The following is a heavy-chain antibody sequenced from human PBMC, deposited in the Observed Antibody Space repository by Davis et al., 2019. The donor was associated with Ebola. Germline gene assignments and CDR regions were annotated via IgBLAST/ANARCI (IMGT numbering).Heavy chain of an antibody. CDR2: INTDGRST. V-gene: IGHV3-74*01. CDR1: GFTFSSYW. J-gene: IGHJ3*02. D-gene: IGHD2-2*01. Sequence: GESLKISCAASGFTFSSYWMHWVRQAPGKGLVWVSRINTDGRSTSYADSVKGRFTISRDNAKNSLFLQMNSLRADDTAVYYCAREIGVAVPGVMKDAFDIWGQGTVVTVSS. CDR3: AREIGVAVPGVMKDAFDI.